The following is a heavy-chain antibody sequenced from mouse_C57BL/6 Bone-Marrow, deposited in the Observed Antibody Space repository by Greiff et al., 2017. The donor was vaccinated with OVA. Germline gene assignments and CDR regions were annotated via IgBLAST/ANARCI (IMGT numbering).Heavy chain of an antibody. CDR3: AVLRPAWFAY. D-gene: IGHD1-2*01. V-gene: IGHV1-64*01. CDR2: IHPNSGST. J-gene: IGHJ3*01. Sequence: VKLQQPGAELVKPGASVKLSCKASGYSFTSYWMHWVKQRPGQGLEWIGMIHPNSGSTNYNEQFKSKATLTVDKSSSTAYMLLSSLTSKYSAVYYCAVLRPAWFAYWGQGTLVTVSA. CDR1: GYSFTSYW.